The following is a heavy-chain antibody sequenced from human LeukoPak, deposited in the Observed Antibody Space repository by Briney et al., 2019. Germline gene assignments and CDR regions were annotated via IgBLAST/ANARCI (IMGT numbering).Heavy chain of an antibody. D-gene: IGHD2-2*01. CDR3: ACEARVVPAARYRLCAFDI. CDR2: ISSSSSTI. V-gene: IGHV3-48*04. CDR1: GFIFCCYS. Sequence: GGSLRLSCAASGFIFCCYSINWVRQAPGRGLEWVSYISSSSSTIYYADSVKGRFTISRDNAKNSLYLQMNSLRAEDTAVYYCACEARVVPAARYRLCAFDIWGQGTMVTVSS. J-gene: IGHJ3*02.